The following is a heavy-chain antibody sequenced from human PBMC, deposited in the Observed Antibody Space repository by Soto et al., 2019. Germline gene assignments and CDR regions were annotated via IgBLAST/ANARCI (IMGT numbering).Heavy chain of an antibody. V-gene: IGHV3-9*01. D-gene: IGHD3-3*01. J-gene: IGHJ4*02. Sequence: PGGSLRLSCAASGFTFDDYAMHWVRQAPGKGLEWVSGISWNSGSIGYADSVKGRFTISRDNAKNSLYLQMNSLRAEDTALYYCAKARSGPLDYWGQGTLVTVSS. CDR3: AKARSGPLDY. CDR2: ISWNSGSI. CDR1: GFTFDDYA.